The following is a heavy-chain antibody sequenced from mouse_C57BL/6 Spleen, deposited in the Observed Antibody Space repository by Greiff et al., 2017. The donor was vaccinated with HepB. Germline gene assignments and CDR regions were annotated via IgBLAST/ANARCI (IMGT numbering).Heavy chain of an antibody. J-gene: IGHJ3*01. Sequence: EVQLVESGGGLVKPGGSLKLSCAASGFTFSSYAMSWVRQTPEKRLEWVATISDGGSYTYYPDNVKGRFTISRDNAKNNLYLQMSHLKSEDTAMYYCARDGYGYDWFAYWGQGTLVTVSA. V-gene: IGHV5-4*01. D-gene: IGHD2-2*01. CDR1: GFTFSSYA. CDR3: ARDGYGYDWFAY. CDR2: ISDGGSYT.